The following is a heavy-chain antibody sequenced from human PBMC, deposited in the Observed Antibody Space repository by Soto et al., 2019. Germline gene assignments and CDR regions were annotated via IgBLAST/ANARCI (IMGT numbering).Heavy chain of an antibody. V-gene: IGHV1-18*01. J-gene: IGHJ4*02. Sequence: ASVKVYCKASGYTFTNYGISWVRQAPGEGIEWVGWINTSNDNKLYAQKLQGRLTLTTDTSTSTAYVDLTTLRSDDTAVYFCSRDPGADSFDLWAQGTPVTVSS. CDR1: GYTFTNYG. D-gene: IGHD2-21*01. CDR2: INTSNDNK. CDR3: SRDPGADSFDL.